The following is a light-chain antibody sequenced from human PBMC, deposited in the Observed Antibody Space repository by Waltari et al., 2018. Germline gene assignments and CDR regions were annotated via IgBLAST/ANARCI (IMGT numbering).Light chain of an antibody. Sequence: DIVMTQSPDSLAVSLGERATINCKSNQSVLYNSNNKNFLAWYQHKAGQPPKLLIYWASTRESGVPDRFRGSGSGTDFTLTISTLQAEDVAVYYGQQYYSTPYTFGQGTKLEIK. V-gene: IGKV4-1*01. CDR1: QSVLYNSNNKNF. J-gene: IGKJ2*01. CDR2: WAS. CDR3: QQYYSTPYT.